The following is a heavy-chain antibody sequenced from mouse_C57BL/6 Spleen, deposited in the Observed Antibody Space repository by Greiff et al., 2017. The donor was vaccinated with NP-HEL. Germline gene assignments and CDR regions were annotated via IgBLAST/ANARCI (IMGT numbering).Heavy chain of an antibody. CDR1: GFTFSSYA. Sequence: DVHLVESGGGLVKPGGSLKLSCAASGFTFSSYAMSWVRQTPEKRLEWVATISDGGSYTYYPDNVKGRFTISRDNAKNNLYLQMSHLKSEDTAMYYCARKLGRSFDYWGQGTTLTVSS. J-gene: IGHJ2*01. CDR3: ARKLGRSFDY. D-gene: IGHD4-1*01. V-gene: IGHV5-4*01. CDR2: ISDGGSYT.